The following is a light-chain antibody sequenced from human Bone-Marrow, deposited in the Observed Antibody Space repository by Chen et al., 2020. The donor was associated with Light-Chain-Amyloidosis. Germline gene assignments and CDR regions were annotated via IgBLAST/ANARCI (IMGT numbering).Light chain of an antibody. CDR1: DLPTKY. J-gene: IGLJ2*01. CDR2: RDT. Sequence: SYELTQPPSVPVSPGQTARITCSGEDLPTKYAYWYQQKPGQAPVLVIHRDTERPSAISERFSGSSSGTTATLTISGVQAEDEADYHCQSADSSGTYEVIFGGGIKLTVL. V-gene: IGLV3-25*03. CDR3: QSADSSGTYEVI.